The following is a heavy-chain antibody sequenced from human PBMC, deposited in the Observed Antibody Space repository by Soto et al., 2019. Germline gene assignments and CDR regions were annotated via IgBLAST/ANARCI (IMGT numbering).Heavy chain of an antibody. Sequence: EVRLVQSGPEVKEPGESLKISCQVFGYRFTSYWIGWVRQVPGKGLEWMGIIYPGDSDTRYSPSFQGLVTMSADKSIFPAYLEWSSLKASDTAMYFCARHEGPNYYDTNAHLDYWGQGTLVTVSS. CDR2: IYPGDSDT. CDR3: ARHEGPNYYDTNAHLDY. CDR1: GYRFTSYW. D-gene: IGHD3-22*01. J-gene: IGHJ4*02. V-gene: IGHV5-51*01.